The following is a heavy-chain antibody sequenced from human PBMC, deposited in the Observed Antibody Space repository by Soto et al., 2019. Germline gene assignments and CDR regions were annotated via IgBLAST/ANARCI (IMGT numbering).Heavy chain of an antibody. Sequence: PGGSLRLSCAASGFTFSDYYMSWIHQAPGKGLEWVSYISSSGSTIYYADSVKGRFTISRDNAKNSLYLQMNSLRAEDTAVYYCARATLIAAAGYDYWGQGTLVTAPQ. J-gene: IGHJ4*02. V-gene: IGHV3-11*01. CDR3: ARATLIAAAGYDY. CDR1: GFTFSDYY. CDR2: ISSSGSTI. D-gene: IGHD6-13*01.